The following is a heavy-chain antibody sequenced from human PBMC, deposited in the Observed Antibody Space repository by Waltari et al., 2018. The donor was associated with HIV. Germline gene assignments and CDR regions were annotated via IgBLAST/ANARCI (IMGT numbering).Heavy chain of an antibody. Sequence: QVQLVESGGGVVQPGESLRLSCAALGFTFTNYGMHWVRQAPGKGLEWVAVSWSNGINKYYADSVRGRFTFSRDNSRYTLSLQMNNLRAEDTATYYCVRERGPFTAFDTWGQGTMVTVSS. V-gene: IGHV3-33*01. CDR3: VRERGPFTAFDT. D-gene: IGHD3-16*01. CDR2: SWSNGINK. J-gene: IGHJ3*02. CDR1: GFTFTNYG.